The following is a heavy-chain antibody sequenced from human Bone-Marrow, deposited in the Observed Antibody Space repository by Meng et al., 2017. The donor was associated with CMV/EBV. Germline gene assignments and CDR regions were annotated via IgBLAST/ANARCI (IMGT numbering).Heavy chain of an antibody. CDR3: ARDSSTLLWFGELDY. CDR2: ISAYNGNT. CDR1: GYTFTSYG. Sequence: QVQLVQSGAEVKKPGASVKVSCKASGYTFTSYGISWVRQAPGQGLEWLGWISAYNGNTNYAQKLQGRVTMTTDTSTSTAYMELRSLRSDDTAVYYCARDSSTLLWFGELDYWGQGTLVTVSS. V-gene: IGHV1-18*01. J-gene: IGHJ4*02. D-gene: IGHD3-10*01.